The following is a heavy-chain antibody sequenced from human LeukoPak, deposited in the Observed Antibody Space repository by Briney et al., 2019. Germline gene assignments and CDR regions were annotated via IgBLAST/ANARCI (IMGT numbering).Heavy chain of an antibody. CDR1: GFTFTSYG. D-gene: IGHD3-10*01. J-gene: IGHJ4*02. V-gene: IGHV3-30*12. Sequence: PGGSLRLSCVVSGFTFTSYGVHWVRQAPGKGLEWVAFISYDGSNQYYADFVKGRFTISRDNAKNSLYLQMNSLRAEDTAVYYCARDNRMVRGMFDYWGQGTLVTVSS. CDR3: ARDNRMVRGMFDY. CDR2: ISYDGSNQ.